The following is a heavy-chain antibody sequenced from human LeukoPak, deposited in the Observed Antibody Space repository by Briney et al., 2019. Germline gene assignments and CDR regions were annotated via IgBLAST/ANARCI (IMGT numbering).Heavy chain of an antibody. Sequence: PSETLSLTCTVSGGSISSGGYYWSWIRQHPGKGLEWIGYLYYSGSTYYNPSLKSRVTISVDTSKNQFSLKLSSVTAADTAVYYCARDRRYYDGSQIDAFDIWGQGTMVTVSS. CDR1: GGSISSGGYY. J-gene: IGHJ3*02. CDR2: LYYSGST. D-gene: IGHD3-22*01. V-gene: IGHV4-31*03. CDR3: ARDRRYYDGSQIDAFDI.